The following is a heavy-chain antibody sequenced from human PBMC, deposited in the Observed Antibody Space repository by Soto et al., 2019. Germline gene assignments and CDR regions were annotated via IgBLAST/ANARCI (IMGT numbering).Heavy chain of an antibody. Sequence: SQTLSLTCAISGDSVSSNSAAWNWIRQSPSRGLEWLGRTYYRSKWYNDYAVSVKSRITINPDTSKNQFSLQLNSVTPEDTAMYYCARHQYDSSGYPTLHYGMDVWGQGTTVTVSS. CDR3: ARHQYDSSGYPTLHYGMDV. CDR2: TYYRSKWYN. J-gene: IGHJ6*02. V-gene: IGHV6-1*01. D-gene: IGHD3-22*01. CDR1: GDSVSSNSAA.